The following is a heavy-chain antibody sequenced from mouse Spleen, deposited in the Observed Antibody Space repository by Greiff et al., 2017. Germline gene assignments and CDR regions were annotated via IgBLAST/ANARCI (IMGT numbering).Heavy chain of an antibody. D-gene: IGHD1-3*01. V-gene: IGHV2-2*01. CDR2: IWSGGST. Sequence: VQLQQSGPGLVQPSQSLSITCTVSGFSLTSYGVHWVRQSPGKGLEWLRVIWSGGSTDYNAAFISRLSISKDNSKSQVFFKMNSLQADDTAIYYCARNQSGNGFAYWGQGTLVTVSA. CDR1: GFSLTSYG. J-gene: IGHJ3*01. CDR3: ARNQSGNGFAY.